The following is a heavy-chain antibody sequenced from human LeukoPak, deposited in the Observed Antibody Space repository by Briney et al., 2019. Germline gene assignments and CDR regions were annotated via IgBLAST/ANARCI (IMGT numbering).Heavy chain of an antibody. CDR1: GGSISSYY. CDR3: ARDMYSSGWYTMYYFDY. V-gene: IGHV4-4*07. D-gene: IGHD6-19*01. J-gene: IGHJ4*02. Sequence: SETLSLTCTVSGGSISSYYWSWIRQPAGKGLERIGRIYTSGSTNYNPSLKSRVTMSVDTSKNQFSLKLSSVTAADTAVYYCARDMYSSGWYTMYYFDYWGQGTLVTVSS. CDR2: IYTSGST.